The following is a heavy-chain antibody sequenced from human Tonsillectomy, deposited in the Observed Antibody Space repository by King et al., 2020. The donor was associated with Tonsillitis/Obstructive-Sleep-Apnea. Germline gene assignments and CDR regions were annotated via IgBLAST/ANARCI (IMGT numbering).Heavy chain of an antibody. V-gene: IGHV3-73*02. CDR1: GFTFSGSA. Sequence: DVQLVQSGGGLVQPGGSLKLSCAASGFTFSGSAIHWVRQASGKGLGWVGRIRSKANSYATAYAASVKGRFTISRDDSKNTAYLQMNSLKTEDTAVYYCTRRSSSSISNWFDPWGQGTLVTVSS. CDR3: TRRSSSSISNWFDP. J-gene: IGHJ5*02. CDR2: IRSKANSYAT. D-gene: IGHD6-6*01.